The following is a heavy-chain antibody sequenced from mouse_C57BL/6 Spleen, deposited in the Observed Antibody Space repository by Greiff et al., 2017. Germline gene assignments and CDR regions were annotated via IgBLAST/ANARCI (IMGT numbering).Heavy chain of an antibody. CDR2: IDPETGGT. V-gene: IGHV1-15*01. D-gene: IGHD4-1*01. CDR3: TRRELVRDY. J-gene: IGHJ2*01. CDR1: GYTFTDYE. Sequence: VQLQESGAELVRPGASVTLSCKASGYTFTDYEMHWVKQTPVHGLEWIGAIDPETGGTAYNQKFKGKAILTADKSSSTAYMELRSLTSEDSAVYYCTRRELVRDYWGQGTTLTVSS.